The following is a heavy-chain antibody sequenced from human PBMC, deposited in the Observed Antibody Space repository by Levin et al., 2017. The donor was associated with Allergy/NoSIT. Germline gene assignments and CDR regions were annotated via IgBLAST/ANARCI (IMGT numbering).Heavy chain of an antibody. V-gene: IGHV4-59*01. CDR3: ARARGGYDMYYFDY. J-gene: IGHJ4*02. Sequence: SQTLSLTCTVSGGSIRGYYWSWIRQPPGKGLEWIGYIYYSGSTNYNSSLKSRVTISVDTSKNQFSLKLSTVTAADTAVYYCARARGGYDMYYFDYWGQGTLVAVSS. CDR1: GGSIRGYY. D-gene: IGHD5-12*01. CDR2: IYYSGST.